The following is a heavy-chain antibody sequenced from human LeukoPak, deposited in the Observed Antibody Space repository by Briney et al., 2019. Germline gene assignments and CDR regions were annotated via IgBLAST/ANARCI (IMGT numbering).Heavy chain of an antibody. D-gene: IGHD2-15*01. CDR1: GFTFSSYS. Sequence: GGSLRHSCAASGFTFSSYSMNWVRQAPGKGLEWVSSISSSSSYIYYADSVKGRFTISRDNAKNSLYLQMNSLRAEDTAVYYCARVLGGAFDIWGQGTMVTVSS. V-gene: IGHV3-21*01. J-gene: IGHJ3*02. CDR2: ISSSSSYI. CDR3: ARVLGGAFDI.